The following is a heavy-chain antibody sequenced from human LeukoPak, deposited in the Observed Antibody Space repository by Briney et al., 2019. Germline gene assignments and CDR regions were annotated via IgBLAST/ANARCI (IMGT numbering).Heavy chain of an antibody. CDR1: GFSISSTGVG. V-gene: IGHV2-5*02. Sequence: SGPTLVNPTQTLTLTCTFSGFSISSTGVGVGWIRQPPGKALEWLVFIYWDDDKRHSPTLKNRLIITKDTSKNQVVLTMTNMDPEDKATYYCAHRPNLYSSGGDTGYFDYWGQGAPVTVSS. CDR3: AHRPNLYSSGGDTGYFDY. D-gene: IGHD6-25*01. J-gene: IGHJ4*02. CDR2: IYWDDDK.